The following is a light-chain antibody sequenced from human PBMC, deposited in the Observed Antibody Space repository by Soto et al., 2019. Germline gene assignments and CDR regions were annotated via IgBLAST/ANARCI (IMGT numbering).Light chain of an antibody. V-gene: IGLV1-47*01. CDR3: ASWDDRLGAVI. Sequence: QSVLTQPPSASGTPGQRVFISCSGSSSNIGGTNYAYWYQHLPGAAXRLLXHXXXXXXSGVPERISGSKSGTSASLAISGLRSEDEAVYYCASWDDRLGAVIFGGGTKVTVL. CDR1: SSNIGGTNY. J-gene: IGLJ2*01. CDR2: XXX.